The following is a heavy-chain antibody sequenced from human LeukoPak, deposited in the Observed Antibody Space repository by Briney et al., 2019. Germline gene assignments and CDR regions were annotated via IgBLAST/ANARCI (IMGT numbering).Heavy chain of an antibody. CDR2: IRSKANSYAT. CDR3: TRQRRELPEFDY. CDR1: GFTFSGSA. J-gene: IGHJ4*02. D-gene: IGHD1-26*01. V-gene: IGHV3-73*01. Sequence: GGSLRLSCAASGFTFSGSAMHWVRQASGKGLEWVGRIRSKANSYATAYAASVKGRFTISRDDSKNTAYLQMNSLKTEDTAVYYCTRQRRELPEFDYWGQGTLVTVSP.